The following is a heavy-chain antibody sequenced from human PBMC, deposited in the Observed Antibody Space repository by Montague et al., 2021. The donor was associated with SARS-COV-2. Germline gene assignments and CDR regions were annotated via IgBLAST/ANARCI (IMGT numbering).Heavy chain of an antibody. CDR2: INHSGST. J-gene: IGHJ4*02. CDR3: ASALSPPAFPAY. CDR1: GGSFSGYY. Sequence: SETLSLTCAVYGGSFSGYYWSWIRQPPGKGLELIGEINHSGSTNYNPSLKSQVTISVDTSKNKFSLKLSSVTAADTAVYYYASALSPPAFPAYWGQGTLVTVSS. V-gene: IGHV4-34*01.